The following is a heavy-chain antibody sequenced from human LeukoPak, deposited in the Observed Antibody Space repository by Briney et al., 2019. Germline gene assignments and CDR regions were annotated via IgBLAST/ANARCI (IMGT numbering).Heavy chain of an antibody. D-gene: IGHD6-19*01. J-gene: IGHJ3*02. CDR2: ISWNSGSI. V-gene: IGHV3-9*03. Sequence: GGSLRLSCAASGSTFDDYAMHWVRQAPGKGLEWVSGISWNSGSIGYADSVKGRFTISRDNAKNSLYLQMNSLRAEDMALYYCAKDIGAVAGYAFDIWGQGTKVTVSS. CDR3: AKDIGAVAGYAFDI. CDR1: GSTFDDYA.